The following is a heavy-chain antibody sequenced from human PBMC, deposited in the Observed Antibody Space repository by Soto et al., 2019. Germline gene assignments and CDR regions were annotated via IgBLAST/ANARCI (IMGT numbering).Heavy chain of an antibody. D-gene: IGHD2-15*01. V-gene: IGHV1-18*04. J-gene: IGHJ4*02. CDR1: GYTFTSYG. Sequence: GSSVNVACKASGYTFTSYGIRWVRQAPGQGLESMGWIRAYNGNTNYAQKIQGRVTMTTDTSTSTACMELRSLRSDDTAVYYCARLNSDYCSGGSCYSPPYYFDYWGQGTPVTVTS. CDR2: IRAYNGNT. CDR3: ARLNSDYCSGGSCYSPPYYFDY.